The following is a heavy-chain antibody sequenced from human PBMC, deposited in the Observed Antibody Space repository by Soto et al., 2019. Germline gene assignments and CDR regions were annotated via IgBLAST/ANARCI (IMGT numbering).Heavy chain of an antibody. CDR1: GFSFNTYS. Sequence: EVQLMESGGGLIQPGGSLRLSCAGSGFSFNTYSMNWVRQAPGKGLEWISYIRRDGNLIYYADSVKGLFTISRDNAKTSLYLQMTGLRVEDPALYDCATEVAGDFYCSGYLVWGHGTIVTVSS. CDR2: IRRDGNLI. CDR3: ATEVAGDFYCSGYLV. V-gene: IGHV3-48*01. J-gene: IGHJ1*01. D-gene: IGHD3-10*01.